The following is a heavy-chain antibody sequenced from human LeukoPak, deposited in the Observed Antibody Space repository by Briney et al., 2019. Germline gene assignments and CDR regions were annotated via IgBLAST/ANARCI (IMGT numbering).Heavy chain of an antibody. D-gene: IGHD2-15*01. CDR1: GFTFSSYG. J-gene: IGHJ4*01. CDR3: VYCSGGNRFYTVRGWNY. CDR2: ISYDESTK. Sequence: PGGSLRLSCAASGFTFSSYGMHWVRQAPGKGLEWVAVISYDESTKYYADSVKGRFTISRDNSKNTLYLQMNSPTAEDTAVYYCVYCSGGNRFYTVRGWNYWGQGTLVTVSS. V-gene: IGHV3-30*03.